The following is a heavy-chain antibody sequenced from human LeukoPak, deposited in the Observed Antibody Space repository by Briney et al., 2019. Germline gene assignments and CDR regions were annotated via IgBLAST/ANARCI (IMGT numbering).Heavy chain of an antibody. J-gene: IGHJ4*02. V-gene: IGHV4-39*07. CDR2: INHSGST. CDR1: GGSISSSKYY. CDR3: ARGDHCSGGSCYNYFDY. Sequence: PSETLSLTCTVSGGSISSSKYYWSWIRQPPGKGLEWIGEINHSGSTNYNPSLKSRVTISVDTSKNQFSLRLSSVTAADTAVYYCARGDHCSGGSCYNYFDYWGQGTLVTVSS. D-gene: IGHD2-15*01.